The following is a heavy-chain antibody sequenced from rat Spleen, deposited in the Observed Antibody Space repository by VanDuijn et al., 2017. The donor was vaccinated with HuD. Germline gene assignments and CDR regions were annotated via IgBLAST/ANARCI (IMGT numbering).Heavy chain of an antibody. CDR3: ARHSYYGLFDY. D-gene: IGHD1-6*01. Sequence: QVQLKESGPGLVQPSETLSLTCTVSGFSLTSYHVSWVRQPPGKGLEWMGVIWGDGSTNYNSAVQSRLSISRDTSKSQVFLKMNSLQPEDTGTYYCARHSYYGLFDYWGQGVMVTVSS. CDR2: IWGDGST. J-gene: IGHJ2*01. CDR1: GFSLTSYH. V-gene: IGHV2-13*01.